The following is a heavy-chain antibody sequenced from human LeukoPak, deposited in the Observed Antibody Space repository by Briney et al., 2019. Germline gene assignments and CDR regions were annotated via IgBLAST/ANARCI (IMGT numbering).Heavy chain of an antibody. V-gene: IGHV1-69*04. Sequence: ASVKVSCKASGGTFSSYAISWVRQAPGQGLEWMGRIIPILGIANYAQKFQGRVTITADKSTSTAYMELSSLRSEDTAVYYCARVFVGVTPPNWFAPGGQEPLVTVPS. CDR1: GGTFSSYA. CDR3: ARVFVGVTPPNWFAP. CDR2: IIPILGIA. J-gene: IGHJ5*02. D-gene: IGHD2-21*02.